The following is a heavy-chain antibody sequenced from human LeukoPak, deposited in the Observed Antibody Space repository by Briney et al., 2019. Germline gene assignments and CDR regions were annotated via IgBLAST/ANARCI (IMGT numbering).Heavy chain of an antibody. J-gene: IGHJ4*02. CDR1: GFTFSSYS. CDR3: ARDGTYGYFDY. D-gene: IGHD1-26*01. Sequence: PGGSLRLSCAASGFTFSSYSMKWVRQAPGKELEWVSYISSSSSTIYYADSVKGRFTISRDNAKNSLYLQMNSLRAEDTAVYYCARDGTYGYFDYWGQGTLVTVSS. CDR2: ISSSSSTI. V-gene: IGHV3-48*01.